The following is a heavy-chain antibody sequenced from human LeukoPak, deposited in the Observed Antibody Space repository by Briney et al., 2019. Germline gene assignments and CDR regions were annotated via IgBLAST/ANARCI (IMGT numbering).Heavy chain of an antibody. CDR2: IRHDGSNK. D-gene: IGHD3-10*01. V-gene: IGHV3-30*02. CDR3: AKARLLSVALDDY. J-gene: IGHJ4*02. CDR1: GFTFSSYG. Sequence: GGSLRLSCAASGFTFSSYGMHWVRQAPGKGLEWVAFIRHDGSNKYYADSVKGRFTISRDNSKNTLYLQMNSLRAEDTAVYYCAKARLLSVALDDYWGQGTLVTVSS.